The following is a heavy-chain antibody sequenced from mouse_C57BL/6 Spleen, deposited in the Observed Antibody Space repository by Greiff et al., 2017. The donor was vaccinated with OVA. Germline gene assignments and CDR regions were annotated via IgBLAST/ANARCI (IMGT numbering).Heavy chain of an antibody. Sequence: VQLQQPGAELVMPGASVKLSCKASGYTFTSYWMHWVKQRPGQGLEWIGEIDPSDSYTNYNQKFKGKSTLTVDKSSSTAYMQLSSLTSEDSAVYYCARPGGDYYAMDYWGQGTSVTVSS. CDR3: ARPGGDYYAMDY. V-gene: IGHV1-69*01. CDR1: GYTFTSYW. CDR2: IDPSDSYT. J-gene: IGHJ4*01.